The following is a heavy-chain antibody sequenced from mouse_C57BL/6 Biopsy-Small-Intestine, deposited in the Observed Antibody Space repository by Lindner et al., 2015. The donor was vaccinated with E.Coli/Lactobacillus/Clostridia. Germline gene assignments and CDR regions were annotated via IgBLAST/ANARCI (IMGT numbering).Heavy chain of an antibody. CDR2: INPSSGYT. D-gene: IGHD4-1*01. CDR1: GYTFTSYW. J-gene: IGHJ2*01. CDR3: ARSSNSYFDY. Sequence: VQLRGVVGLNWQNRGASVKLSCKASGYTFTSYWMHWVKQRPGQGLEWIGYINPSSGYTKYNQKFKDKATLTADKSSSTAYMQLSSLTYGDSAVYYCARSSNSYFDYWGQGTTLTVSS. V-gene: IGHV1-7*01.